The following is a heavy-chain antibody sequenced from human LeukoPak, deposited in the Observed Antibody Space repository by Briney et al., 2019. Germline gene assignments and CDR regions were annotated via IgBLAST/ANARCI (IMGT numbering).Heavy chain of an antibody. V-gene: IGHV4-39*01. CDR3: ARLPREYGSGSYYLDY. J-gene: IGHJ4*02. D-gene: IGHD3-10*01. Sequence: SETLSLTCTVSGGSISSSSYYWGWIRQTPGKGLEWIGSIYYSGSTYYNPSLKSRVTISVDTSKNQFSLKLSSVTAADTAVYYCARLPREYGSGSYYLDYWGQGTLVTVSS. CDR1: GGSISSSSYY. CDR2: IYYSGST.